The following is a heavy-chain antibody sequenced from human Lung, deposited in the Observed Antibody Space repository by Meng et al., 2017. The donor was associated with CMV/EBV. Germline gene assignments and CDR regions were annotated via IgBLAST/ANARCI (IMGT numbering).Heavy chain of an antibody. CDR3: ASPRRGAFDI. J-gene: IGHJ3*02. CDR1: GFTFSSYW. Sequence: GESXKISCAASGFTFSSYWMSWVRQAPGKGLEWVANIKQDGSEKYYVDSVKGRFTISRDNAKNSLYLQMNSLRAEDTAVYYCASPRRGAFDIWGQGTMVTFSS. CDR2: IKQDGSEK. D-gene: IGHD3-10*01. V-gene: IGHV3-7*01.